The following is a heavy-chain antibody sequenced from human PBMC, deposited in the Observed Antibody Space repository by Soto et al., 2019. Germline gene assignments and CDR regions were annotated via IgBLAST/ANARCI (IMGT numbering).Heavy chain of an antibody. CDR1: GGSISSGGYY. CDR2: IYYSGST. J-gene: IGHJ4*02. V-gene: IGHV4-31*03. D-gene: IGHD1-26*01. Sequence: QVQLQESGPGLVKPSQTLSLTCTVSGGSISSGGYYWSWIRQHPGKGLEWSGYIYYSGSTYYNPSLKRRVTRSVDTSKNQFSLKLSSVTAADTAVYYCAREGGIVGATAADYWGQGTLVTVSS. CDR3: AREGGIVGATAADY.